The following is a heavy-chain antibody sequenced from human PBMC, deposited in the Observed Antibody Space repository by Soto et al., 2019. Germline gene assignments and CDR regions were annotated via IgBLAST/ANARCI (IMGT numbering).Heavy chain of an antibody. Sequence: PSETLSLTCTVSGGSISSYYWSWIRQPPGKGLEWIGYIYYSGSTNYNPSLKSRVTISVDTSKNQFSLKLSSVTAADTAVYYCARNSQYYDFWSGYYSLYYYYYGMDVWGQGTTVTVSS. CDR1: GGSISSYY. CDR2: IYYSGST. D-gene: IGHD3-3*01. CDR3: ARNSQYYDFWSGYYSLYYYYYGMDV. J-gene: IGHJ6*02. V-gene: IGHV4-59*01.